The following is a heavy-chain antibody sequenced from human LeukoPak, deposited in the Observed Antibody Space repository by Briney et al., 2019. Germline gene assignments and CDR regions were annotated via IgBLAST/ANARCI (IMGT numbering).Heavy chain of an antibody. D-gene: IGHD3-16*02. J-gene: IGHJ4*02. CDR3: ARHNGIYDYVWGSYRYTGLDY. V-gene: IGHV4-59*08. CDR2: IYYSGST. Sequence: PSETLSLTCTVSGGSISSYYWSWIRQPPGKGLEWIGYIYYSGSTNYNPSLKSRVTISVDTSKNQFSLKLSSVTAVDTAVYYCARHNGIYDYVWGSYRYTGLDYWGQGTLVTVSS. CDR1: GGSISSYY.